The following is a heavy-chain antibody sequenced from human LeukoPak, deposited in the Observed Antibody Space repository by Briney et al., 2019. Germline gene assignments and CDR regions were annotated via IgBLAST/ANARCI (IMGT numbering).Heavy chain of an antibody. D-gene: IGHD6-19*01. Sequence: SETLCLTCAVYGGSFSGYYLSWIRQPPGKGLEWIGEINHSGSTNYNPSLKSRVTISVDTSKNQFSLRLSSVTAADTAVYYCARVLEGSSGQRWYFDLWGHGTLASVSS. J-gene: IGHJ2*01. CDR3: ARVLEGSSGQRWYFDL. V-gene: IGHV4-34*01. CDR2: INHSGST. CDR1: GGSFSGYY.